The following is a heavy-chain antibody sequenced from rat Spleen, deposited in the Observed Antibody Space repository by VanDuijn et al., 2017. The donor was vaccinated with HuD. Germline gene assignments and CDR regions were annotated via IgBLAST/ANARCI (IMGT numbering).Heavy chain of an antibody. CDR2: ISYDGSST. CDR1: GFTFSDYN. CDR3: ARVYTTVHFDY. V-gene: IGHV5-7*01. J-gene: IGHJ2*01. D-gene: IGHD1-6*01. Sequence: EVQLVESGGGLVQPGGSLKLSCAASGFTFSDYNMAWVRRAPKKGLEWVATISYDGSSTFYRDSVEGRFTISRDNAKSTLYLQMDSLRSEDTATYYCARVYTTVHFDYWGQGVMVTVSS.